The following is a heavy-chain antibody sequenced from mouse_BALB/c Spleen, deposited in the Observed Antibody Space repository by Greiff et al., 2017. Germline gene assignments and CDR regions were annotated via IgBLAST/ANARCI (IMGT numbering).Heavy chain of an antibody. D-gene: IGHD1-2*01. V-gene: IGHV8-12*01. CDR1: GFSLSTSGMG. Sequence: VKLVESGPGILQPSQTLSLTCSFSGFSLSTSGMGVSWIRQPSGKGLEWLAHIYWDDDKRYNPSLKSRLTISKDTSSNQVFLKITSVDTADTATYYCARFPPYGTGYFDVWGAGTTVTVSS. J-gene: IGHJ1*01. CDR3: ARFPPYGTGYFDV. CDR2: IYWDDDK.